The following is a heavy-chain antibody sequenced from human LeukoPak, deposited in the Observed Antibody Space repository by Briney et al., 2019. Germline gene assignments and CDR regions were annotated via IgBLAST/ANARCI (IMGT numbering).Heavy chain of an antibody. D-gene: IGHD3-3*01. V-gene: IGHV3-23*01. CDR3: AKGGLQSSEWLPPLNY. CDR1: GFTLSSYA. Sequence: GGSLRLSCAASGFTLSSYAMSWVRQAPGKGLEWVSLISGNAGSTYYADSVKGRFTISRDITKNTLYLQMNRLRAEDTATYYCAKGGLQSSEWLPPLNYWGQGTLVTVSS. CDR2: ISGNAGST. J-gene: IGHJ4*02.